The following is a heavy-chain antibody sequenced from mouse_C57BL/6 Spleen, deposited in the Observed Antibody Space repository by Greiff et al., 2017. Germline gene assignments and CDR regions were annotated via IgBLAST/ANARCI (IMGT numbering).Heavy chain of an antibody. J-gene: IGHJ4*01. CDR3: ARDRGVYGNYRSAMDY. D-gene: IGHD2-1*01. Sequence: EVKLVESGGGLVKPGGSLKLSCAASGFTFSSYAMSWVRQTPEKRLEWVATISDGGSYTYYPDNVKGRFTISRDNAKNNLYLQMSHLKSEDTAMYYCARDRGVYGNYRSAMDYWGQGTSVTVSS. CDR2: ISDGGSYT. CDR1: GFTFSSYA. V-gene: IGHV5-4*01.